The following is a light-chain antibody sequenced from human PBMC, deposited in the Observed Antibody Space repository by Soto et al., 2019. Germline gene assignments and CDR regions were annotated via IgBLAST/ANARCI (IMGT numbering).Light chain of an antibody. V-gene: IGLV1-44*01. Sequence: QSVLTQPPSASGTPGQRVSISCSGSSSNIGSNSVQWHQQLPGTAPNLLIYADNQRPSGVPDRFSGSKSGTSASPAITGLQSGDEADYYCAAWDDSLNGFVFGTGTKVTVL. J-gene: IGLJ1*01. CDR3: AAWDDSLNGFV. CDR2: ADN. CDR1: SSNIGSNS.